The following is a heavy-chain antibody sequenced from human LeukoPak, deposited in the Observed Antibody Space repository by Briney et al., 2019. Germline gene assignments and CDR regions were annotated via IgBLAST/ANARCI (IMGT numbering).Heavy chain of an antibody. CDR3: SDFTVAAGGRDFDY. CDR2: IKSETDGGTT. CDR1: GFIFSNAW. Sequence: PGGSLRLSCGGSGFIFSNAWMSWVRQAPGKGLEWVGRIKSETDGGTTDYAAPVKGRFTISRDDSKNTVFLQMDSLKIEDTAVYYCSDFTVAAGGRDFDYWGQGVQVAVSS. D-gene: IGHD6-13*01. V-gene: IGHV3-15*01. J-gene: IGHJ4*02.